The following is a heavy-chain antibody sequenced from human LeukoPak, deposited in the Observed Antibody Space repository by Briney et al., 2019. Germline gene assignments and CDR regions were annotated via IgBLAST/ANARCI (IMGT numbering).Heavy chain of an antibody. Sequence: SETLSLTCAVYGGSFSGYYWSWIRQPPGKGLEWIGEINHSGSTIYNPSLKSRVTISVDTSKNQFSLKLSSVTAADTAVYYCAERRSGSNFDYWGQGTLVTVSS. J-gene: IGHJ4*02. D-gene: IGHD6-19*01. CDR1: GGSFSGYY. V-gene: IGHV4-34*01. CDR3: AERRSGSNFDY. CDR2: INHSGST.